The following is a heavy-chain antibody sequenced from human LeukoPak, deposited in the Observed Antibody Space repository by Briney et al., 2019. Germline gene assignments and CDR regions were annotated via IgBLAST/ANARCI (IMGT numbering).Heavy chain of an antibody. CDR2: INPKSGGT. J-gene: IGHJ4*02. D-gene: IGHD5-24*01. V-gene: IGHV1-2*02. Sequence: ASVKVSCKASGYIFSGYYINWVRQVPGQGLEWMGWINPKSGGTKYSQNFQGRVTMTRDTSISTVYMELSRLTSADTAVYYCARRHLRMRSYDYWGQGPLVIVSS. CDR1: GYIFSGYY. CDR3: ARRHLRMRSYDY.